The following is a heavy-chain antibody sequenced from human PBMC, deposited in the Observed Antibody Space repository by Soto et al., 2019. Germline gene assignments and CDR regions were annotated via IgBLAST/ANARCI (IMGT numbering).Heavy chain of an antibody. V-gene: IGHV3-74*01. J-gene: IGHJ4*02. CDR2: VNSDGTRK. Sequence: EVQLVESGGGLVQPGGSLRLSCAVSGFTFSRYWMHWVRQAPGKGLVWVSRVNSDGTRKTYADSVKGRFTIYRDNAKNAMYLQMNSLRAEDTDGYLGTRELYSSLGLDYGGQGTLVNVSA. D-gene: IGHD6-13*01. CDR1: GFTFSRYW. CDR3: TRELYSSLGLDY.